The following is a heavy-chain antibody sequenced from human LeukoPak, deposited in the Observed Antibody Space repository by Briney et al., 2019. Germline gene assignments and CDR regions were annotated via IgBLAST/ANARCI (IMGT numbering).Heavy chain of an antibody. CDR1: GFIFSSYG. V-gene: IGHV3-NL1*01. CDR2: IYSGGST. Sequence: GGSLRLSCAASGFIFSSYGMHWVRQTPGKGLEWVSVIYSGGSTYYADSVKGRFTISRDNSKNTLYLQMNSLRAEDMAVYYCATVYNWFDPWGQGTLVTVSS. CDR3: ATVYNWFDP. J-gene: IGHJ5*02.